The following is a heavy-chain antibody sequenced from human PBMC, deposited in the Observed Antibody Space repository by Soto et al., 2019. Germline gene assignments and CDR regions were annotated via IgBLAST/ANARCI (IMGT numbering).Heavy chain of an antibody. CDR3: AREVPSRYFDL. CDR2: INHSGST. J-gene: IGHJ2*01. V-gene: IGHV4-34*01. D-gene: IGHD1-1*01. CDR1: GASFSDSY. Sequence: QVRLQQWGAGLLKPSETLSLTCAVYGASFSDSYWNWIRQPPGKGLEWIGEINHSGSTIYNTSLESRVTISVDTSRKQFTLKMRSAPSADTAVYYCAREVPSRYFDLWGRGTPVTVSS.